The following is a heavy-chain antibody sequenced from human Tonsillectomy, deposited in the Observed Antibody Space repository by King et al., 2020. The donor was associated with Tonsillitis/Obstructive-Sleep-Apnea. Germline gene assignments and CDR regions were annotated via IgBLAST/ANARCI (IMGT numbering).Heavy chain of an antibody. CDR2: IRYTGST. V-gene: IGHV4-59*01. CDR1: GDSISTYY. D-gene: IGHD1-1*01. Sequence: VQLQESGPGLVKPSETLSLTCTVSGDSISTYYWSWIRQFPGKGLEWIAYIRYTGSTDYNPSLKSRVTTSIDTSKKQFSLKLTSLTTADTAVYYCARETALYAFDVWGPGTMVTVSS. CDR3: ARETALYAFDV. J-gene: IGHJ3*01.